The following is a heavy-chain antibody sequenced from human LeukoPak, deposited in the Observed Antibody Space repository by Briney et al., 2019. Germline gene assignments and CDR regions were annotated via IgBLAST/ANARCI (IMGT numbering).Heavy chain of an antibody. V-gene: IGHV3-23*01. D-gene: IGHD6-19*01. CDR1: GFTFSSYA. J-gene: IGHJ4*02. Sequence: PGGSLRLSCAASGFTFSSYAMSWVRQAPGKGLEWVSAISGSGGSTYYADSVKGRFTISRDNSKNTLYLQMNSLRVEDTAVYYCARGPRGSGWYGDSWGQGTLVTVSS. CDR2: ISGSGGST. CDR3: ARGPRGSGWYGDS.